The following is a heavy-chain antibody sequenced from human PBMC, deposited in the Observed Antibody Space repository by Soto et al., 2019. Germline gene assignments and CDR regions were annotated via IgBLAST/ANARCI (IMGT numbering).Heavy chain of an antibody. CDR1: GFTFSSYG. V-gene: IGHV3-33*01. J-gene: IGHJ4*02. CDR3: AREGYYHYGDFHYYFDY. CDR2: IWYDGSNK. D-gene: IGHD4-17*01. Sequence: GGSLRLSCAASGFTFSSYGMHWVRQAPGKGLEWVAVIWYDGSNKYYADSVKGRFTISRDNSKNTLYLQMNSLRAEDTAVYYCAREGYYHYGDFHYYFDYWGQGTLVTVSS.